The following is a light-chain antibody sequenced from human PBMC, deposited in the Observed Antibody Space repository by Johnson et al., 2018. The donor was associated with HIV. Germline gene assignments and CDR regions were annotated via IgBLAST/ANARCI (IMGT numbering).Light chain of an antibody. CDR2: ENN. J-gene: IGLJ1*01. V-gene: IGLV1-51*02. CDR1: SSNIGNNY. Sequence: QSVLTQPPSVSAAPGQKVTISCSGSSSNIGNNYVSWYQQLPGTAPKLLIYENNMRPSGLPDRFSGSKSGTSATLGIAGLQTGDEADYYCGTWDNSLSTGAVFGTGTKVTVL. CDR3: GTWDNSLSTGAV.